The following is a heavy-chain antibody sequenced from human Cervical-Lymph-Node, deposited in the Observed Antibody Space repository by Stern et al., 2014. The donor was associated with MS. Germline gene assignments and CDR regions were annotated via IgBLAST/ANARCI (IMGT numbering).Heavy chain of an antibody. Sequence: QVQLVQSGAEVKKPGASVKVSCKASGYTFTGHYLYWVRQAPGQGLEWMGWINPNSGGTNYAQKFQGRVTMTRDTSISTAYMEMTRLRSDDTAVYYCARDPDKWNNAHFYFDYWGQGTLVTVSS. CDR1: GYTFTGHY. J-gene: IGHJ4*02. CDR3: ARDPDKWNNAHFYFDY. D-gene: IGHD1/OR15-1a*01. CDR2: INPNSGGT. V-gene: IGHV1-2*02.